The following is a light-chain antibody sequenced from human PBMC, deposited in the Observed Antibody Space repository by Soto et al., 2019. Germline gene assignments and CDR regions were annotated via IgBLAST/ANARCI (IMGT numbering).Light chain of an antibody. J-gene: IGLJ2*01. CDR3: ASWDDNLNGPLL. Sequence: QSALPQPPSASGPPGQRVTISCSGGSSNIGRNSVSWYQQVPGTAPKLIIFNNNERPSGIPGRFSGSKSGASASLAIVGLQSEDEADYFCASWDDNLNGPLLFGGGTKLTVL. CDR1: SSNIGRNS. V-gene: IGLV1-44*01. CDR2: NNN.